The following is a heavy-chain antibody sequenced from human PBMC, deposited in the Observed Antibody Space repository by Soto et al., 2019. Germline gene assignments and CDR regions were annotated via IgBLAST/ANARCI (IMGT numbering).Heavy chain of an antibody. CDR2: IYYSGST. V-gene: IGHV4-31*03. Sequence: SETLSLPRTVSGGSISSGGYFWSWVRQHPGKGLEWIGYIYYSGSTYYNPSLKSRVTISVDTSKNQFSLKLSSVTAADTAVYYCARVYCSGGSCYSNYYYYYYMDVWGKGTTVTVSS. CDR3: ARVYCSGGSCYSNYYYYYYMDV. CDR1: GGSISSGGYF. D-gene: IGHD2-15*01. J-gene: IGHJ6*03.